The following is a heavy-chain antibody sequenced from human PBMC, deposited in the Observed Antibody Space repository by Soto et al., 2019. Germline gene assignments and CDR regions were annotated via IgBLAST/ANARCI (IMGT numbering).Heavy chain of an antibody. CDR2: ISPYNGDA. D-gene: IGHD2-21*02. V-gene: IGHV1-18*01. J-gene: IGHJ3*02. Sequence: QVQLVQSGFEVKKPGASVKVSCKASGYTFTNYGISWVRQAPGQGLEWMGWISPYNGDANYAQMLQGRLTMTTDTSTSTVYMELRSLRLDDTAVYYCARDLAHCGGDCYSDVFDIWGQGTMVTVSS. CDR3: ARDLAHCGGDCYSDVFDI. CDR1: GYTFTNYG.